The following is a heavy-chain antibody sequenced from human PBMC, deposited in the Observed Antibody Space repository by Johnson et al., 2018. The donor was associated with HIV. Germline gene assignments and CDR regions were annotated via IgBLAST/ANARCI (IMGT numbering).Heavy chain of an antibody. V-gene: IGHV3-30-3*01. CDR2: ISYDGSNK. CDR3: ARAWGDLAPDAFDI. Sequence: QVQLVESGGGLVQPGGSLRLSCAASGFTFSSYAMHWVRQAPGKGLEWVAVISYDGSNKYYADSVKGRFTISSDNSKNTLYLQMNSLRAEDTAVYYCARAWGDLAPDAFDIWGLGTMVTVSS. J-gene: IGHJ3*02. CDR1: GFTFSSYA. D-gene: IGHD7-27*01.